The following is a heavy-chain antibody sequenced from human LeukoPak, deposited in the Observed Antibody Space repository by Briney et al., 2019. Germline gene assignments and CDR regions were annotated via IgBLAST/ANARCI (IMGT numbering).Heavy chain of an antibody. D-gene: IGHD3-9*01. CDR3: ARGGQEYYDILTALRGGFDY. CDR2: ISSSSSTI. CDR1: GFTFSSYS. Sequence: GGSLRLSCAASGFTFSSYSMNWVRQAPGKGLEWVSYISSSSSTIYYADSVKGRFTISRDNAKNSLYLQMNSLRAEDTAVYYCARGGQEYYDILTALRGGFDYWGQGTLVTVSS. J-gene: IGHJ4*02. V-gene: IGHV3-48*01.